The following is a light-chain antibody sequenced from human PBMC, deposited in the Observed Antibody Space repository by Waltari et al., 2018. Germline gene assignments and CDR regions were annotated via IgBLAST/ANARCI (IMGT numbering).Light chain of an antibody. Sequence: QSALTQPASVSGSPGQSITISCTGSSSDVGRYNFVSWHQQHPGKAPKLMIYDVTDRPSGVSNRFSGSKSGNTASLTISGLQPEDEADYYCSSHTTSSTLVFGGGTRVTVL. CDR3: SSHTTSSTLV. V-gene: IGLV2-14*03. CDR1: SSDVGRYNF. CDR2: DVT. J-gene: IGLJ3*02.